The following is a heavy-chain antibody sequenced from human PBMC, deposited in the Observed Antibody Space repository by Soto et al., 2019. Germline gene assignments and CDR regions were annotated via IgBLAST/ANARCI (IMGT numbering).Heavy chain of an antibody. D-gene: IGHD6-13*01. CDR3: ARELYPAAAARGHYYYYGMDV. V-gene: IGHV3-30-3*01. J-gene: IGHJ6*02. CDR2: ISYDGSNK. CDR1: EFTFSIYA. Sequence: LRLSCPASEFTFSIYAMHWVRQAPGKGMEWVAVISYDGSNKYYADSVKGRFTISRDNSKNTLYLQMNSLRAEDTAAYYCARELYPAAAARGHYYYYGMDVWGQGTTVTVSS.